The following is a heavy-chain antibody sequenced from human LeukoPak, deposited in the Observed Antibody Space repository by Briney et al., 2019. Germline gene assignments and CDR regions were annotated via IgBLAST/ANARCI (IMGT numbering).Heavy chain of an antibody. CDR1: GYTFTGYY. CDR2: INPNSGGT. Sequence: ASVKVSCKASGYTFTGYYMHWVRQAPGQGLEWMGWINPNSGGTNYAQKFQGRVTMTRDTSISTAYMELSRLRSDDTAVYYCARVVVVRGVIRPRPTRHFDYWGQGTLVTVSS. D-gene: IGHD3-10*01. V-gene: IGHV1-2*02. CDR3: ARVVVVRGVIRPRPTRHFDY. J-gene: IGHJ4*02.